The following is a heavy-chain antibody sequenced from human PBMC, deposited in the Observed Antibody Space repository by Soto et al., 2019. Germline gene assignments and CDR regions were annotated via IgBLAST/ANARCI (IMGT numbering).Heavy chain of an antibody. V-gene: IGHV4-59*01. J-gene: IGHJ6*02. CDR1: GGSISSYY. Sequence: SETLSLTCTVSGGSISSYYWSWIRQPPGKGLEWIGYIYYSGSTNYNPSLRSRVTISVDTSKNQFSLKLSSVTAADTAVYYCARGDCSSTSCYKVHYYYGMDVWGQGTTVTVSS. CDR2: IYYSGST. CDR3: ARGDCSSTSCYKVHYYYGMDV. D-gene: IGHD2-2*02.